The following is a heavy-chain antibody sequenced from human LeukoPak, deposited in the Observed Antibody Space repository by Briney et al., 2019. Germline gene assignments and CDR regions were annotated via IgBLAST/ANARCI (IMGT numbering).Heavy chain of an antibody. J-gene: IGHJ5*02. CDR2: IYYSGST. CDR3: AREVVVVPAALYWFDP. CDR1: GGSISSYY. Sequence: SETLSLTCTVSGGSISSYYWSWIRRPPGKGLEWIGYIYYSGSTNYNPSLKRRVTISVDTSKNQFSLKLSSVTAADTAVYYCAREVVVVPAALYWFDPWGQGTLVTVSS. D-gene: IGHD2-2*01. V-gene: IGHV4-59*01.